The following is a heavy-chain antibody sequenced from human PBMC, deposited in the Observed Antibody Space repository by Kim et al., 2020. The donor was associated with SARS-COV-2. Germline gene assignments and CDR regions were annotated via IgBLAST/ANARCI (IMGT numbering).Heavy chain of an antibody. V-gene: IGHV3-9*01. CDR2: ISWNSGSI. CDR1: GFTFGDYA. CDR3: AKGRGYSGNYSLNH. J-gene: IGHJ4*02. D-gene: IGHD1-26*01. Sequence: ALRLSCAASGFTFGDYAMHWVRQAPGKGLEWVSGISWNSGSIGYADSVKGRFTISRDNAKNSLYLQMNSLRAEDTALYYCAKGRGYSGNYSLNHWGQGTLVTVSS.